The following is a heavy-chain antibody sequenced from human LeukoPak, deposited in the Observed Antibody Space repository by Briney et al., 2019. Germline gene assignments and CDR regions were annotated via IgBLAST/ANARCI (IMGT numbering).Heavy chain of an antibody. CDR1: GFTFSDYS. J-gene: IGHJ6*03. CDR2: IYSGGST. D-gene: IGHD2-2*01. CDR3: ARASGEYCSSTSCYSFYYYYMDV. V-gene: IGHV3-53*01. Sequence: PGGSLRLSCAASGFTFSDYSMSWVRQAPGKGLEWVSVIYSGGSTYYADSVKGRFTISRDNSKNTLYLQMNSLRAEDTAVYYCARASGEYCSSTSCYSFYYYYMDVWGKGTTVTVSS.